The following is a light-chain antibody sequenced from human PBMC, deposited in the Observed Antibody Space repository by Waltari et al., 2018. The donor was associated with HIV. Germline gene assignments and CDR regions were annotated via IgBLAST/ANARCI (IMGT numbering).Light chain of an antibody. V-gene: IGLV2-14*01. Sequence: QSALTQPASVSGSPGQSITISCTGTSSDVGGYNYVSWYQQHPGKAPKLMIYEVSNRPSGVSNRFSGSKSGNTASLTISGLQAEDEGDYYCSSYRSSSTYVFGTGTKVTVL. J-gene: IGLJ1*01. CDR1: SSDVGGYNY. CDR3: SSYRSSSTYV. CDR2: EVS.